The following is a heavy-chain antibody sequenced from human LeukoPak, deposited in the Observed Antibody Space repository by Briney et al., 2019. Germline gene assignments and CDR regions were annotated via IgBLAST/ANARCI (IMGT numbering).Heavy chain of an antibody. D-gene: IGHD6-6*01. CDR3: ARDISIAARYAFDI. CDR2: IIPILGIA. CDR1: GYTFTSYT. J-gene: IGHJ3*02. V-gene: IGHV1-69*04. Sequence: ASVKVSCKASGYTFTSYTISWVRQAPGQGLEWMGRIIPILGIANYAQKFQGRVTITADKSTSTAYMELSSLRSEDTAVYYCARDISIAARYAFDIWGQGTMVTVSS.